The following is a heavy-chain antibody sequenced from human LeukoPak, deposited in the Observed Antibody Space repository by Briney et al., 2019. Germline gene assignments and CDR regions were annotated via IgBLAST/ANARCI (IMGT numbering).Heavy chain of an antibody. Sequence: GVSLKISCKGSGYRFTRYWIGWARQMPGKGLEWMGIIYPGDSDTRYSPSFQGQGTSSADKSISTAYLQWSNLKASDTAMYYCARHAPLVRGVIYYFDHWGQGTLVTVSS. CDR2: IYPGDSDT. J-gene: IGHJ4*02. V-gene: IGHV5-51*01. D-gene: IGHD3-10*01. CDR1: GYRFTRYW. CDR3: ARHAPLVRGVIYYFDH.